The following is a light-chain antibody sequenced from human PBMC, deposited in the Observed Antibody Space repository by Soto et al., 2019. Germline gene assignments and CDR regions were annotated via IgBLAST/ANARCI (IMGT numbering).Light chain of an antibody. V-gene: IGKV3-20*01. CDR2: GAS. Sequence: GAVSLNTGERATLSCRASQSVSSSYLAWYQQKPGQAPRLLIYGASSRATGIPDRFSGSGSGTDFTLTISILEPEDFAGYCSPHYGIPLRPSGQGTNLAIK. CDR3: PHYGIPLRP. CDR1: QSVSSSY. J-gene: IGKJ1*01.